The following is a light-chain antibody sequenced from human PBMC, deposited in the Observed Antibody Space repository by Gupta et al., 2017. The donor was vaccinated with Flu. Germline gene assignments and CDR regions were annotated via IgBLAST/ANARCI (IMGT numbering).Light chain of an antibody. CDR1: SSDLNDYNS. CDR3: ISYTSRTSFV. J-gene: IGLJ1*01. CDR2: EVY. V-gene: IGLV2-14*01. Sequence: QSALTQPALVSGSPGQSITLPCTGTSSDLNDYNSVSWYPRHPGKAPKLIIFEVYNRSSGVSNRFSGSKSGNTASLTISGLQAEDEATYYCISYTSRTSFVFGTGTEVSVL.